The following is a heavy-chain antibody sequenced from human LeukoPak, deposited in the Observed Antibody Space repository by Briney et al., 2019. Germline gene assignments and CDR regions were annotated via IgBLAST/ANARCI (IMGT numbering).Heavy chain of an antibody. CDR2: IRSEAYGGTA. CDR3: TRVQRYYDSSGYSYYFDY. V-gene: IGHV3-49*04. Sequence: PGGSLRLSCTASGFTFGDYAMSWVRQAPGKGLEWVGFIRSEAYGGTAEYAASVKGRFTISRDDSKSIAYLQMNSLKTEDTAVYYCTRVQRYYDSSGYSYYFDYWGQGTLVTVSS. CDR1: GFTFGDYA. D-gene: IGHD3-22*01. J-gene: IGHJ4*02.